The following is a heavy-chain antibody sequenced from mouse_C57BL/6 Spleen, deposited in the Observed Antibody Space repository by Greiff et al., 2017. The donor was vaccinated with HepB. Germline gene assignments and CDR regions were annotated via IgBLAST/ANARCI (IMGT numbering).Heavy chain of an antibody. V-gene: IGHV14-2*01. Sequence: VQLQQSGAELVKPGASVKLSCTASGFNIKDYYMHWVKQRTEQGLEWIGRIDPEDGETKYAPKLQGKATITADTSSNTSYLQLSSLTAEDTAVYYSATYYYYDGGFAYWGQGTLVTVSA. CDR3: ATYYYYDGGFAY. CDR2: IDPEDGET. CDR1: GFNIKDYY. J-gene: IGHJ3*01. D-gene: IGHD2-4*01.